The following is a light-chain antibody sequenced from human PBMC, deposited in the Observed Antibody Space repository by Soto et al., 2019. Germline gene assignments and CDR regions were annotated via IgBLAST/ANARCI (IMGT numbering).Light chain of an antibody. V-gene: IGKV3-15*01. CDR1: QSVSSSY. CDR2: GAS. Sequence: ILLTQSPGTLSLSPGEIATLSCRASQSVSSSYLAWYQQKPGQAPRLLIYGASTRATGIPARFSGSGSGTEFTLTISSLQSEDFAVYYCQQYNNWLTFGGGTKVDIK. J-gene: IGKJ4*01. CDR3: QQYNNWLT.